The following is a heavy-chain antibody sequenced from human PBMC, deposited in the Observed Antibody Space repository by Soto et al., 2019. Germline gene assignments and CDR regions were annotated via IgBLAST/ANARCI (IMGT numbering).Heavy chain of an antibody. J-gene: IGHJ4*02. Sequence: GSLRLSCAASGFTFSSYATSWVRQAPGKGLEWVSGIVGSAGSTYYADSVKGRFTISRDNSKNTLYLQMNSLRAEDTAIYYCAKNRTTNWESHYFDYWGQGALVTVSS. D-gene: IGHD7-27*01. CDR3: AKNRTTNWESHYFDY. V-gene: IGHV3-23*01. CDR2: IVGSAGST. CDR1: GFTFSSYA.